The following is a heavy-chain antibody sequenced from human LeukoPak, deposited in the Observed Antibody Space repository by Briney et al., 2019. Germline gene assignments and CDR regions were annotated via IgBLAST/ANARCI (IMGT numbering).Heavy chain of an antibody. D-gene: IGHD5-12*01. CDR3: AKGGGYSGFFDY. Sequence: PGGSLRLSCAASGFTFSSYEMNWVRQAPGKGLEWVSTISGSGGSTYYADSVKGRFTISRDNSKNTLYLQMNSLRAVDTAVYYCAKGGGYSGFFDYWGQGTLVTVSS. CDR1: GFTFSSYE. CDR2: ISGSGGST. V-gene: IGHV3-23*01. J-gene: IGHJ4*02.